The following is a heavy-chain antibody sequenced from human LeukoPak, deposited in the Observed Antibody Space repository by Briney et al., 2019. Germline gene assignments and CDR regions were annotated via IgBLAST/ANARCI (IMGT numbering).Heavy chain of an antibody. CDR1: GFTFSSYW. V-gene: IGHV3-74*01. D-gene: IGHD6-6*01. CDR2: INSDGSST. J-gene: IGHJ4*02. CDR3: ARGGWYSSSTWGY. Sequence: GGSLRLSCAASGFTFSSYWMHWVRQAPGKGQVWVSRINSDGSSTSYADSVKGRFTISRDNAKNTLYLQMNSLRAEDTAVYYCARGGWYSSSTWGYWGQGTLVTVSS.